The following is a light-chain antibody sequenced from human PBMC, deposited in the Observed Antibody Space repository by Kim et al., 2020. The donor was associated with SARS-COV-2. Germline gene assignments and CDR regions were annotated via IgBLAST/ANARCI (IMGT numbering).Light chain of an antibody. CDR2: DAS. Sequence: VMTQSPVTLSVSSGERATLSCRASQSVTTDLAWYQQKPGQAPRLLISDASTRATGIPARFSGSGSGREFTLTINSLQSEDSALYYCQQYNDWPLTFGQGTKVEIK. CDR3: QQYNDWPLT. J-gene: IGKJ1*01. V-gene: IGKV3-15*01. CDR1: QSVTTD.